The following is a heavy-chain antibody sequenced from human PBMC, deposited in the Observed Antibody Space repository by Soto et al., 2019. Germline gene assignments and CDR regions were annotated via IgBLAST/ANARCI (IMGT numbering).Heavy chain of an antibody. Sequence: QVQLVQSGAGVKKPGSSVKVSCKASGGTFSTHIISWVRQAPGQGLEWMGGIIPLFGAANYAQKFQGRVTITSDASTSTAYINMSTLKYDDSAVYSCAQEESSFFSYLYWGQEARVTFSS. V-gene: IGHV1-69*05. CDR3: AQEESSFFSYLY. D-gene: IGHD2-2*01. J-gene: IGHJ4*02. CDR2: IIPLFGAA. CDR1: GGTFSTHI.